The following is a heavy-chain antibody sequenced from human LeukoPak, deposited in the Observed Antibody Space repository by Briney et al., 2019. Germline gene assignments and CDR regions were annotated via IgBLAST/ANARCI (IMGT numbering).Heavy chain of an antibody. CDR2: IIPILGIA. CDR1: GGTFSSYA. V-gene: IGHV1-69*04. J-gene: IGHJ6*02. Sequence: ASVKVSCKASGGTFSSYAISWVRQAPGQGLEWMGRIIPILGIANYAQKFQGRVTITADKSTSTAYMELSSLRSEDTAVYYCARDLYYDILTGPSIGYYGMDVWGQGTMVTVSS. D-gene: IGHD3-9*01. CDR3: ARDLYYDILTGPSIGYYGMDV.